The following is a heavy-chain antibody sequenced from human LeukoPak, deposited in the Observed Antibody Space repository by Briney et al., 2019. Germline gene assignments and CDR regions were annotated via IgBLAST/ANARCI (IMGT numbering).Heavy chain of an antibody. V-gene: IGHV4-59*08. J-gene: IGHJ6*02. CDR1: GGSISSYY. D-gene: IGHD6-13*01. Sequence: SETLSLTCTVSGGSISSYYWSWIRQPPGKGLEWIGYIYYSGSTNYNPSLKSRVTISVDTSKNQFSLKLSSVTAADTAVYYCARHRLSSSWYYYYGMDVWGQGTTVTVSS. CDR2: IYYSGST. CDR3: ARHRLSSSWYYYYGMDV.